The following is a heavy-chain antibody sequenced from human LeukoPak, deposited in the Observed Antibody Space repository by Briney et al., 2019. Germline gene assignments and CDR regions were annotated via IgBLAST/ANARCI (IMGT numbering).Heavy chain of an antibody. Sequence: ASVKVSCKASGYSFINFGLSWVRQAPGQGLEWMGWISAYNHNTNYAQKFQGRVTMTIDTSTTTVYMELRSLRSDDTAIYHCARDLMYCDTMSCYDGDFDYWGQGTPVTVSS. CDR3: ARDLMYCDTMSCYDGDFDY. J-gene: IGHJ4*02. D-gene: IGHD2-2*01. V-gene: IGHV1-18*01. CDR2: ISAYNHNT. CDR1: GYSFINFG.